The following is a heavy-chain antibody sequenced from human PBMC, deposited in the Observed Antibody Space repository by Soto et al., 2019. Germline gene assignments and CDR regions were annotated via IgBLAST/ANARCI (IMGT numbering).Heavy chain of an antibody. Sequence: EVQLVESGGGLVQPGGSLRLSCAASGFTFSSYDMHWVRQATGKGLEWVSAIGTAGDTYYPGSVKGRFTISRENAKNSLYLQMNSLRAEDTAVYYCARDSGYPYYFDYGGQGTLVTVSS. J-gene: IGHJ4*02. CDR3: ARDSGYPYYFDY. D-gene: IGHD2-15*01. CDR2: IGTAGDT. CDR1: GFTFSSYD. V-gene: IGHV3-13*01.